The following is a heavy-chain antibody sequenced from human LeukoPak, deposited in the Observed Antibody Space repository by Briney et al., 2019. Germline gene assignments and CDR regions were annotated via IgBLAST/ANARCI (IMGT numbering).Heavy chain of an antibody. CDR2: ISGSGGST. CDR1: GFTFSSYA. Sequence: TGGSLRLSCAASGFTFSSYAMSWVRQAPGKGLKWVSAISGSGGSTYYADSVKGRFTISRDNSKSTLYLQMNSLRAEDTAVYYCAKGPAASRAYHFHYWGQGTLVTVSS. J-gene: IGHJ4*02. V-gene: IGHV3-23*01. D-gene: IGHD6-25*01. CDR3: AKGPAASRAYHFHY.